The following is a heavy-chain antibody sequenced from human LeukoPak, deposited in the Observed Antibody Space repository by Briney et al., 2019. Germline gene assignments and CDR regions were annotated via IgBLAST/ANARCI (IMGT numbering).Heavy chain of an antibody. CDR2: IKSKTDGGTT. Sequence: GGSLRLSCAASGFTFYNTWMNWVRQAPGKGLEWVGRIKSKTDGGTTDYAAPVKGRFTISRDDPKNTLYLQMNSLNAEDTAVYYCTTVDLVYSSPMTAFDYWGQGTLVTVSS. J-gene: IGHJ4*02. CDR3: TTVDLVYSSPMTAFDY. CDR1: GFTFYNTW. D-gene: IGHD6-13*01. V-gene: IGHV3-15*01.